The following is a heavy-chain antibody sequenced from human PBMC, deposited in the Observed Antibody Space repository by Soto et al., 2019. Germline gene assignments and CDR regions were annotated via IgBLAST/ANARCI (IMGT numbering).Heavy chain of an antibody. D-gene: IGHD2-15*01. J-gene: IGHJ6*03. Sequence: SETLSLTCTVSGGSISSSSYYWGWIRQPPGKGLEWIGSIYYSGSTYYNPSLKSRVTISVDTSKNQFSLKLSSVTAADTAVYYCARGVRRPSLLPYYYYMDVWGKGTTVTVSS. CDR3: ARGVRRPSLLPYYYYMDV. CDR1: GGSISSSSYY. V-gene: IGHV4-39*01. CDR2: IYYSGST.